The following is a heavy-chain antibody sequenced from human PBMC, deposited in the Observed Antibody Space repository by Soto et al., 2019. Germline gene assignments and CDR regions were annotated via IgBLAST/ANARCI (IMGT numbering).Heavy chain of an antibody. J-gene: IGHJ4*02. CDR1: GYTFTSYY. Sequence: QVQLVQSGAEVRKPGASVKVSCKASGYTFTSYYMHWVRQAPGQGLEWMGIINPSSGSTTYAQKFQGRVTLTRDTPTSTVYVELSSLRSEDTAVYYCARDAHPGMAATSDYWGQGTLVTVSS. CDR3: ARDAHPGMAATSDY. V-gene: IGHV1-46*01. D-gene: IGHD6-13*01. CDR2: INPSSGST.